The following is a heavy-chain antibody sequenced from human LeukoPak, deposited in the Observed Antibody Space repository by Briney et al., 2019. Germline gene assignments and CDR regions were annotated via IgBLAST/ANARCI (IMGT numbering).Heavy chain of an antibody. CDR3: ARGIAGPDAFDI. CDR1: GGSISSGSYY. J-gene: IGHJ3*02. D-gene: IGHD6-13*01. V-gene: IGHV4-61*02. CDR2: IYTSGST. Sequence: SETLSLTCTVSGGSISSGSYYWSWIRQPAGKGLEWIGRIYTSGSTNYNPSLKSRVTISVDTPKNQFSLKLSSVTVADTAVYYCARGIAGPDAFDIWGQGTMVTVSS.